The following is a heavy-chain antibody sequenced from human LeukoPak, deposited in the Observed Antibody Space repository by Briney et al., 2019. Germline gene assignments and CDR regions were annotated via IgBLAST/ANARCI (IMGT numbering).Heavy chain of an antibody. D-gene: IGHD3/OR15-3a*01. Sequence: GEALKSSCKGSAYNFSTYWLGWVSHMPRKGLEWMGSIYPGDSDTRYSPSFQGPTTIAADTSNNTAYLQWSFLRATDSSMYFCAIRARTDWGVDFWGRGTLVTVSS. V-gene: IGHV5-51*01. CDR3: AIRARTDWGVDF. CDR1: AYNFSTYW. CDR2: IYPGDSDT. J-gene: IGHJ2*01.